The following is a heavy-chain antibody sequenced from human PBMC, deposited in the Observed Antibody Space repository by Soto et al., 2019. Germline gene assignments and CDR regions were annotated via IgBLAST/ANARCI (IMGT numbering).Heavy chain of an antibody. CDR3: VRVVAIPGYPDN. Sequence: QVQLVQSGAEVRQPASSVKVSWKTSGGTLSSYAISWVRQAPGQGLEWMGGIVPIVDTSTYAQKFQGRVTITADESTSTAYMELSSLRSDDTAIYYCVRVVAIPGYPDNWGQGTLVTVSS. J-gene: IGHJ4*02. V-gene: IGHV1-69*12. CDR2: IVPIVDTS. CDR1: GGTLSSYA. D-gene: IGHD5-12*01.